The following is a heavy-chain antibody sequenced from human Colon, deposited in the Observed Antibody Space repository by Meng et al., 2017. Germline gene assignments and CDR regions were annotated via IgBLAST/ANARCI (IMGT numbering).Heavy chain of an antibody. Sequence: GGSLRLSCVASGFTFSDSAIYWVRQASGKGLEWVGRIRSKANNYATAYAASVKGRFTISRDDSKNTAYLEMNSLKTEDTDVYYCSIAVAESGCMDVWGQGTTVTVSS. D-gene: IGHD6-19*01. J-gene: IGHJ6*02. CDR2: IRSKANNYAT. V-gene: IGHV3-73*01. CDR1: GFTFSDSA. CDR3: SIAVAESGCMDV.